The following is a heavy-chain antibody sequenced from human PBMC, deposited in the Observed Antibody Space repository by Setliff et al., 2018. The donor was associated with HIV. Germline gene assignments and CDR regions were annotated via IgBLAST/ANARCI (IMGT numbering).Heavy chain of an antibody. J-gene: IGHJ4*02. D-gene: IGHD3-3*01. CDR1: GYTFTAHH. V-gene: IGHV1-2*02. Sequence: GASVKVSCKSSGYTFTAHHIHWVRQAPGQGPEWMGWIIPKSGETSYAEKFRGRVTMTRDTSLSTADMELSWLTSDDTAVYYCARVVDRDYDFWSAYEYWGQGTMVTVSS. CDR2: IIPKSGET. CDR3: ARVVDRDYDFWSAYEY.